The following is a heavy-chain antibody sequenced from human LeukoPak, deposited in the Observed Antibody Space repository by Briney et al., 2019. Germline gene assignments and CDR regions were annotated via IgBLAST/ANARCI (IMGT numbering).Heavy chain of an antibody. D-gene: IGHD3-10*01. J-gene: IGHJ3*02. V-gene: IGHV4-31*03. CDR1: GGSISSGGYY. CDR3: AREFFFSGRMAFDI. CDR2: IYYSGST. Sequence: SQTLSLTCTVSGGSISSGGYYWSWIRQHPGKGLEWIGYIYYSGSTYYNPSLKSRVTISVDTSKNQFSLKLSSVTAADTAVYYCAREFFFSGRMAFDIWGQGTMVTVSS.